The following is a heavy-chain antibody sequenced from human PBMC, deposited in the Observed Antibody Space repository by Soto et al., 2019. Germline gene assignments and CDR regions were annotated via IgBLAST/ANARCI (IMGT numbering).Heavy chain of an antibody. J-gene: IGHJ4*02. CDR3: THLYWAASGTRYYFDY. D-gene: IGHD6-13*01. V-gene: IGHV2-5*02. CDR2: IYWDDDK. CDR1: GFSFTTDGMG. Sequence: QITLKESGPTLVKPTQTLTLTCTFSGFSFTTDGMGVGWIRQPPGKALEWLALIYWDDDKRYSPSLKSRLTITKEASRNKVVLTLTNMGPADTATYYSTHLYWAASGTRYYFDYWGQGTLVTVSS.